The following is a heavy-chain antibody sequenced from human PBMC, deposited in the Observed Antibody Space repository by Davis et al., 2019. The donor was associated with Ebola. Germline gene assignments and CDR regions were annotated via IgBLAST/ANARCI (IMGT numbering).Heavy chain of an antibody. Sequence: SVKVSCKASGGTFSSYTISWVRQAPGQGLEWMGRIIPILGIANYAQKFQGRVTITADKSTSTAYMELSSLRSEDTAVYYCARDLTGIVGATSDYWGQGTLVTVSP. V-gene: IGHV1-69*04. CDR2: IIPILGIA. CDR1: GGTFSSYT. D-gene: IGHD1-26*01. CDR3: ARDLTGIVGATSDY. J-gene: IGHJ4*02.